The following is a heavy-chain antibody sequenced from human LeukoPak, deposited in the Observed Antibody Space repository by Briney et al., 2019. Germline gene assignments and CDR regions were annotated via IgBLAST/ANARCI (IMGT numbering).Heavy chain of an antibody. D-gene: IGHD3-22*01. J-gene: IGHJ4*02. CDR3: ARGFYDSRGYSAPFDS. CDR2: IYYSGTT. CDR1: CGSISSYY. Sequence: SEALSLICTGFCGSISSYYWSWIRQPPGKRPEGIGYIYYSGTTNCNPSLESRVTISVDTSKDQFYLKLSSVTAADTALYYCARGFYDSRGYSAPFDSWGQGTLVTVSS. V-gene: IGHV4-59*01.